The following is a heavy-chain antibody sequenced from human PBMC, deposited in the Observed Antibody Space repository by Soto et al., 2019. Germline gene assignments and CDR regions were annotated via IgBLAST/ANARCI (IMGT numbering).Heavy chain of an antibody. CDR3: ASALQKWELLELFDY. J-gene: IGHJ4*02. CDR2: ISYDGSNK. CDR1: GFTFSSYA. V-gene: IGHV3-30-3*01. D-gene: IGHD1-26*01. Sequence: ESGGGVVQPGRSLRLSCAASGFTFSSYAMHWVRQAPGKGLEWVAVISYDGSNKYYADSVKGRFTISRDNSKNTLYLQMNSLRAEDTAVYYCASALQKWELLELFDYWGQGTLVTVSS.